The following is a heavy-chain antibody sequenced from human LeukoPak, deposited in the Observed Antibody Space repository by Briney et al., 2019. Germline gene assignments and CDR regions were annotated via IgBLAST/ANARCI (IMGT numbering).Heavy chain of an antibody. D-gene: IGHD1-1*01. CDR2: IYHSGST. CDR1: NGSINNYY. Sequence: PPETLSLTCTVSNGSINNYYWSWVRQSPGKGLEWIGYIYHSGSTKYNPSLQSRVTISVDMSNNQFSLKLSSVTAADTAIYYCARGGTTTGKGNWLDPWGQGTLVTVSS. CDR3: ARGGTTTGKGNWLDP. V-gene: IGHV4-59*01. J-gene: IGHJ5*02.